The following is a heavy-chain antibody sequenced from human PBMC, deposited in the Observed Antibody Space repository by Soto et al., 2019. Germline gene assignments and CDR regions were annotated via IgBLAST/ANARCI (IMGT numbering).Heavy chain of an antibody. CDR3: ARDSWSDFYDFWSGSNYRPMDV. CDR1: GFTFSSYS. Sequence: PGGSLRLSCAASGFTFSSYSMNWVRQAPGKGLEWVSYISTSSGTIYYADSVKGRFTISRDNAKNSLYLQLNSLRAEDTAVYYCARDSWSDFYDFWSGSNYRPMDVWGKGTTVTVSS. D-gene: IGHD3-3*01. V-gene: IGHV3-48*01. CDR2: ISTSSGTI. J-gene: IGHJ6*03.